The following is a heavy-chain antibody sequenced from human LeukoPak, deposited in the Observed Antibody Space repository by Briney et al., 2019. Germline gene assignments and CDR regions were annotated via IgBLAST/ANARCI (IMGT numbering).Heavy chain of an antibody. V-gene: IGHV6-1*01. CDR1: GDSVSSNSAA. D-gene: IGHD6-19*01. CDR2: TYYRSKLYK. J-gene: IGHJ4*02. Sequence: SQTLSLTCAISGDSVSSNSAAWNWIRQSPSRGLEWLGRTYYRSKLYKEYAVSVKSRLTITSDTSKNHFSLQLNSVIPEDTAVYYCTRTSSGPDFWGQGTLVTVSS. CDR3: TRTSSGPDF.